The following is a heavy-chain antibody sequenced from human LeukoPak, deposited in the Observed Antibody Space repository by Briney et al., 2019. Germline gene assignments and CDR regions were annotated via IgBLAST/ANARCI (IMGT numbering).Heavy chain of an antibody. CDR2: MNPNSGNT. J-gene: IGHJ6*03. CDR3: ARGGYSSSWYVLLNYYYYYMDV. V-gene: IGHV1-8*03. CDR1: GYTFTSYD. Sequence: ASVKVSCKASGYTFTSYDINWVRQATGQGLEWMGRMNPNSGNTGYAQKFQGRVTITRNTSISTAYMELSSLRSEDTAVYYCARGGYSSSWYVLLNYYYYYMDVWGKGTTVTVSS. D-gene: IGHD6-13*01.